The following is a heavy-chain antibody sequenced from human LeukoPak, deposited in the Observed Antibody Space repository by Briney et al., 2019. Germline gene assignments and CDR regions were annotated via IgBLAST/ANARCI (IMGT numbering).Heavy chain of an antibody. CDR2: IIPIFGTA. CDR3: ARARITMVRGVIIGSDYFDY. J-gene: IGHJ4*02. Sequence: ASVKVSYKASGGTFSIYAISWVRQAPGQGLEWMGGIIPIFGTANYAQKFQGRVTITADESTSTAYMELSSLRSEDTAVYYCARARITMVRGVIIGSDYFDYWGQGTLVTVSS. CDR1: GGTFSIYA. V-gene: IGHV1-69*13. D-gene: IGHD3-10*01.